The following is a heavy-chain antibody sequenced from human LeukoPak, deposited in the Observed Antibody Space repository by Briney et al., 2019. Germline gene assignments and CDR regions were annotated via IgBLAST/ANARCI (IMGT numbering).Heavy chain of an antibody. CDR1: GFTFSSYG. D-gene: IGHD6-19*01. J-gene: IGHJ4*02. CDR3: GGGWYFLDY. V-gene: IGHV3-30*03. Sequence: PGGSLRLSCAASGFTFSSYGMHWVRQAPGKGLEWVAVISYDGSNKYYADSVKGRFSISRDNSKSTLYLQMNSLRAEDTAVYYCGGGWYFLDYWGQGTLVTVSS. CDR2: ISYDGSNK.